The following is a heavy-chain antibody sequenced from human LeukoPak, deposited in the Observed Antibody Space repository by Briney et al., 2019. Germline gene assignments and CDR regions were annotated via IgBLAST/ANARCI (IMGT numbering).Heavy chain of an antibody. Sequence: PSETLSPTCAVYGGSLSGYYWSWIRQPPGKGLEWIGEINHSGSTNYNPSLKSRVTISVDTSKNQFSLKLSSVTAADTAVYYCARDSVDTAMSFWFDPWGQGTLVTVSS. CDR3: ARDSVDTAMSFWFDP. J-gene: IGHJ5*02. D-gene: IGHD5-18*01. V-gene: IGHV4-34*01. CDR1: GGSLSGYY. CDR2: INHSGST.